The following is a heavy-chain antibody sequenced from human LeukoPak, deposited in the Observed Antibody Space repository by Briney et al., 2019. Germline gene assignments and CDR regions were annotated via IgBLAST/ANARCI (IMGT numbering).Heavy chain of an antibody. D-gene: IGHD2-2*01. CDR3: ARDIVVVPAATWFDP. V-gene: IGHV3-7*01. Sequence: PGGSLRLSCAASGFTFTDYWMSWVRQAPGKGLEWVANIKRDGSEKYYVDSVKGRFTISRDNAKNSLYLQMNSLRAEGTAVYYCARDIVVVPAATWFDPWGQGTLVTVSS. J-gene: IGHJ5*02. CDR2: IKRDGSEK. CDR1: GFTFTDYW.